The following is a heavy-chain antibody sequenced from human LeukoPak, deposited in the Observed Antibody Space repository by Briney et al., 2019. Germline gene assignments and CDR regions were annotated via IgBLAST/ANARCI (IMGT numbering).Heavy chain of an antibody. V-gene: IGHV3-21*05. J-gene: IGHJ4*02. CDR2: INAVSSDI. Sequence: AESLTLSCPASASTFSLYAMNWVRQAPGKGLEWVSYINAVSSDIHYADSVKGRFTISRDNAKNTLYLQMNSLRAEDTAVYYCARDTDQPGLIDCWGQGTPVTVSS. D-gene: IGHD2-2*01. CDR3: ARDTDQPGLIDC. CDR1: ASTFSLYA.